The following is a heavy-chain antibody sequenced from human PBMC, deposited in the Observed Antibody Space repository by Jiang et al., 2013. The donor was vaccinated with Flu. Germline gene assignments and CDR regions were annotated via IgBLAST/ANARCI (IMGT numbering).Heavy chain of an antibody. CDR1: GGSISSGSYY. D-gene: IGHD4-23*01. V-gene: IGHV4-61*02. Sequence: YGPGLVKPSQTLSLTCTVSGGSISSGSYYWSWIRQPAGKGLEWIGRIYTSGSTNYNPSLKSRVAISVDTSKNQFSLKLSSVTAADTAVYYCARELRWPDAFDIWAEGQWSPSLQ. CDR3: ARELRWPDAFDI. J-gene: IGHJ3*02. CDR2: IYTSGST.